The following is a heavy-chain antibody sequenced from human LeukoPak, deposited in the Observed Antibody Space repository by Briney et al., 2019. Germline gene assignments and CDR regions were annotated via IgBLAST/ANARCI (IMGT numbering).Heavy chain of an antibody. V-gene: IGHV4-39*01. CDR3: ARHLSGTTMSHYFDF. CDR2: IYSSGNT. D-gene: IGHD1-1*01. CDR1: GDSISSGRDY. Sequence: SETLSLTCSVSGDSISSGRDYWGWIRQSPGKGLEWIASIYSSGNTHSNPSLKCRVSISVDTSKNQVSLKLYSVTASDAAIYYCARHLSGTTMSHYFDFWGQGTLVTVSS. J-gene: IGHJ4*02.